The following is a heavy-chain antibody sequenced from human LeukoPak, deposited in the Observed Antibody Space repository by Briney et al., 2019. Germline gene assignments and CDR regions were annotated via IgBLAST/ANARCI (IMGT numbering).Heavy chain of an antibody. J-gene: IGHJ4*02. CDR1: GGSISSSSYY. V-gene: IGHV4-39*07. CDR2: IYYSGST. D-gene: IGHD5-12*01. Sequence: SETLSLTCTVSGGSISSSSYYWGWIRQPPGKGLEWIGSIYYSGSTYYNPSLKSRVTISVDTSKNQFSLKLSSVTAADTAVYFCASPGDRYTGYALYYFDYWGQGTLVTVSS. CDR3: ASPGDRYTGYALYYFDY.